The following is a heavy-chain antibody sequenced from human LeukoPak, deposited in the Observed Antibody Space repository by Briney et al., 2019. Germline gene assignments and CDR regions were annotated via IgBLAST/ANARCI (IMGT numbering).Heavy chain of an antibody. D-gene: IGHD2-21*02. CDR3: ARNDLETAKFDY. CDR2: VNPNSGGT. J-gene: IGHJ4*02. CDR1: GYTFTGYY. Sequence: ASVKVSCKASGYTFTGYYIHWVRQAPGQGLEWMGGVNPNSGGTDYAQKFQGRVTMTRDTSIFTVYMELNNLRSDDTAVYYCARNDLETAKFDYWGQGTLVTVSS. V-gene: IGHV1-2*02.